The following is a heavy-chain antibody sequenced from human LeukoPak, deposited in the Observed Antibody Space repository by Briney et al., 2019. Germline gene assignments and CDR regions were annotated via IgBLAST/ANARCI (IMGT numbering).Heavy chain of an antibody. V-gene: IGHV3-48*01. D-gene: IGHD2-15*01. CDR2: ISSSSSTI. J-gene: IGHJ2*01. CDR3: ARERAYCSGGSCYSHWYFDL. CDR1: GFTFSSYS. Sequence: GRSLRLSCAASGFTFSSYSMNWVRQAPGKGLEWVSYISSSSSTIYYADSVKGRFTISRDNAKNSLYLQMNSLRAEDTAVYYCARERAYCSGGSCYSHWYFDLWGRGTLVTVSS.